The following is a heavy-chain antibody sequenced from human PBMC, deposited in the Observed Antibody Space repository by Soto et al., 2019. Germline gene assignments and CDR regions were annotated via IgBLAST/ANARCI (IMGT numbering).Heavy chain of an antibody. Sequence: SVKVSCKASGGTFSSYTISWVRQAPGQGLEWMGRIIPILGIANYAQKFQGRVTITADKSTSTAYMELSSLRSEDTAVYYCARQPGDYYDSSGYYGLDYWGQGTLVTVSS. CDR3: ARQPGDYYDSSGYYGLDY. J-gene: IGHJ4*02. D-gene: IGHD3-22*01. CDR1: GGTFSSYT. V-gene: IGHV1-69*02. CDR2: IIPILGIA.